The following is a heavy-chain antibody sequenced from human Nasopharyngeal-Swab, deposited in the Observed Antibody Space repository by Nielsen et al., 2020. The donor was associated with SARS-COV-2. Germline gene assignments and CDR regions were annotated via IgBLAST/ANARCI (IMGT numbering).Heavy chain of an antibody. V-gene: IGHV3-9*01. Sequence: SLKISCAASGFTFDDYAMHWVRQAPGKGLEWVSGISWNSGSIGYADSAKGRFTISRDNAKNSLYLQMNSLRAEDTAVYYCARWYFDWLNYYYGMDVWGQGTTVTVSS. J-gene: IGHJ6*02. D-gene: IGHD3-9*01. CDR1: GFTFDDYA. CDR2: ISWNSGSI. CDR3: ARWYFDWLNYYYGMDV.